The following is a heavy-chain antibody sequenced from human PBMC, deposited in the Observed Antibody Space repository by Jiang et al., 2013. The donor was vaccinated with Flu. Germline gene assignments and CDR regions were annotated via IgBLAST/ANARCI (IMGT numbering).Heavy chain of an antibody. V-gene: IGHV1-46*01. D-gene: IGHD3-3*01. CDR1: GYTFTSYY. J-gene: IGHJ4*02. CDR2: INPSGGST. Sequence: GAEVKKPGASVKVSCKASGYTFTSYYMHWVRQAPGQGLEWMGIINPSGGSTSYAQKFQGRVTMTRDTSTSTVYMELSSLRSEDTAVYYCARSREITIFGVVITEGGLGYWGQGTLVTVSS. CDR3: ARSREITIFGVVITEGGLGY.